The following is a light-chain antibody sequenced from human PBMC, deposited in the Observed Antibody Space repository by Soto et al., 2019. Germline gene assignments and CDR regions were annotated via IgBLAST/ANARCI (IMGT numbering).Light chain of an antibody. Sequence: EIVLTQSPATLSSSPGERATLSCRASQSVSIYLAWYQQKAGQAPRLLIYDASNRATGIPARFSGSGSGTDFTLTISSLEPEDFAVYYCQQRSSWPGITFGPGTKVDIK. CDR3: QQRSSWPGIT. CDR2: DAS. J-gene: IGKJ3*01. CDR1: QSVSIY. V-gene: IGKV3-11*01.